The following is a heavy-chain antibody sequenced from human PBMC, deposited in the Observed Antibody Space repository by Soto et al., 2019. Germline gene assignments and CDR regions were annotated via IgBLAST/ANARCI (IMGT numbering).Heavy chain of an antibody. V-gene: IGHV4-4*02. CDR3: ARVSGSYYYGMDV. CDR2: IYHSGST. CDR1: GGSISSSYW. J-gene: IGHJ6*02. Sequence: QVQLQESGPGLVKPSGTLSFTCAVSGGSISSSYWWSWVRQPPRKGLEWIGEIYHSGSTNYNTSLKSRVTISVDKSKNQFSLKVTSVTAADTAVYYCARVSGSYYYGMDVWGQGTTVTVSS.